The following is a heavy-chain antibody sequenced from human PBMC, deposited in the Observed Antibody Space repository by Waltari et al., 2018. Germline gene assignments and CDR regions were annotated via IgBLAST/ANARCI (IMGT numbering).Heavy chain of an antibody. CDR3: LRLNDVYSRHFDY. V-gene: IGHV5-51*03. CDR1: GYTFTTYW. D-gene: IGHD4-4*01. Sequence: EVQLVQSGAEVKQPGESLKISCQTSGYTFTTYWIGWVRQTADKGLDWMATISPGDSDPRYSPSFRGHVTISVDQSVNTAYLHGSALKASDTAMYFCLRLNDVYSRHFDYWGQGTLVTVTS. J-gene: IGHJ4*02. CDR2: ISPGDSDP.